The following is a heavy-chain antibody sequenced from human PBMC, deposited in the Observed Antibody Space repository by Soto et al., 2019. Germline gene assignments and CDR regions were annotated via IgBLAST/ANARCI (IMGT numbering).Heavy chain of an antibody. CDR2: IYYSGST. Sequence: QVQLQESGPGLVKPSQTLSLTCTVSGGSISSGDYYWSWIRQPPGKGLEWIGYIYYSGSTYYNPSLRSRFTLPVDTSRNQSSRKWGSVIAADTAGYYGAGVGFGGLLAQVMDAGGQGTTATVSS. J-gene: IGHJ6*02. V-gene: IGHV4-30-4*01. CDR1: GGSISSGDYY. CDR3: AGVGFGGLLAQVMDA. D-gene: IGHD3-10*01.